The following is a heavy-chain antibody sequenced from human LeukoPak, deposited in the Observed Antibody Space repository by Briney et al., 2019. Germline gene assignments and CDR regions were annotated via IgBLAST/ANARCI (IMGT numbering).Heavy chain of an antibody. CDR3: ARDILSQGPDAFDI. CDR1: GFTVRSNY. D-gene: IGHD2/OR15-2a*01. CDR2: IYSGGST. V-gene: IGHV3-53*01. Sequence: GGSLRLSCAAYGFTVRSNYMSWVRQAPGKGLEWVSVIYSGGSTYYADSVKGRFTISRDNSKNTLYLQMNSLRAEDTAVYYCARDILSQGPDAFDIWGQGTMLTVSS. J-gene: IGHJ3*02.